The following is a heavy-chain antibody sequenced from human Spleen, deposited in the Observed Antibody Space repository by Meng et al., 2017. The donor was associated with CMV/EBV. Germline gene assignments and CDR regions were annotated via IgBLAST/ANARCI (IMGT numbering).Heavy chain of an antibody. J-gene: IGHJ5*01. V-gene: IGHV3-11*04. Sequence: ASSGVTFSDYIINWTRQAPGKSVEWVWYISSIGSITKYLDSMKGRFTSSRDNAKSSLFLQMNSLRVEDTAVYYCARDSSAVHNWLDSWGQGTLVTVSS. CDR2: ISSIGSIT. CDR3: ARDSSAVHNWLDS. D-gene: IGHD1-26*01. CDR1: GVTFSDYI.